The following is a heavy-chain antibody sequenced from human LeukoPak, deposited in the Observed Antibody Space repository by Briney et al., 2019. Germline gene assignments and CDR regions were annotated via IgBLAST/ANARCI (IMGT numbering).Heavy chain of an antibody. CDR2: ISAYNGNT. V-gene: IGHV1-18*04. D-gene: IGHD3-10*01. Sequence: ASVNVSCKASGYTFTSYGISWVRQAPGQGREWMGWISAYNGNTNYAQKLQGRVTMTTDTSTSTTYMELRSLRSADTAVYYCARPQYYYGSGSYSDAFDIWGQGTMVTVSS. J-gene: IGHJ3*02. CDR3: ARPQYYYGSGSYSDAFDI. CDR1: GYTFTSYG.